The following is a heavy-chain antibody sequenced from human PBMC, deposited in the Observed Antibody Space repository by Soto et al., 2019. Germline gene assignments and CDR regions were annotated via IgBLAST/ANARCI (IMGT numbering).Heavy chain of an antibody. Sequence: QVPLQQWGAGLLKPSETLSLTCAVYGGSFSAYYWTWIRQPPGKGLDWIGEITDSGSSHYKPSLNSRVTIAVDTSKNQLSLRLSSVTAADTAVYYCARGFHYHDSSGPSRGMDVWGQGTTVTVSS. CDR3: ARGFHYHDSSGPSRGMDV. J-gene: IGHJ6*02. D-gene: IGHD3-22*01. V-gene: IGHV4-34*01. CDR2: ITDSGSS. CDR1: GGSFSAYY.